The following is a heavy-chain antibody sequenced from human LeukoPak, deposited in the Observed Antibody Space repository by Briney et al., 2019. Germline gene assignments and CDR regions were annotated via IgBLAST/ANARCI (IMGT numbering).Heavy chain of an antibody. CDR1: GGSISTSNYY. V-gene: IGHV4-39*07. D-gene: IGHD3-10*01. J-gene: IGHJ3*02. CDR3: AKSNGYGLVDI. Sequence: SETLSLTCTVSGGSISTSNYYWGWIRQPPGKGLEWIGNSPSVKSRVTISLDTSRNQFSLKLNSVTAADTAVYYCAKSNGYGLVDIWGQGTMVTVSS.